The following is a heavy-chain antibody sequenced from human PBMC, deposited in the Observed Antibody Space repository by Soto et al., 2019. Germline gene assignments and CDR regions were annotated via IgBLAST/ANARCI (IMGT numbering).Heavy chain of an antibody. CDR2: INPSGGST. V-gene: IGHV1-46*01. CDR3: AKSGSTGDYFDY. CDR1: GYTFTSYY. J-gene: IGHJ4*02. Sequence: ASVKVSCKASGYTFTSYYMHWVRQAPGQGLEWMGIINPSGGSTSYAQKFQGRVTMTRDTSTSTVYMELSSLRSEDTAVYYCAKSGSTGDYFDYWGQGTLVTVSS. D-gene: IGHD2-15*01.